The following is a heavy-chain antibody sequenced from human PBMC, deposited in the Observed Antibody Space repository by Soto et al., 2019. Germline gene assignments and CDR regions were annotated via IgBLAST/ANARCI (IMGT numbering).Heavy chain of an antibody. Sequence: QGRLVQSGAEVKKLGPSLKVSCKAFEYTFTGYYMHWVRQAPGQGLEWMGWTNPNSGGTNYAQKFQGRVTMTRDTSISTAYMELSRLRSDDTAVYYCARVRRGNYHFDYWGQGTLVTVSS. CDR1: EYTFTGYY. V-gene: IGHV1-2*02. D-gene: IGHD1-7*01. J-gene: IGHJ4*02. CDR3: ARVRRGNYHFDY. CDR2: TNPNSGGT.